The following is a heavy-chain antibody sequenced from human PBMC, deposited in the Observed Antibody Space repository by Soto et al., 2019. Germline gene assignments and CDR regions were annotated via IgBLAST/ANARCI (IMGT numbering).Heavy chain of an antibody. CDR3: TRHRQRSSGYTYPFYYFDY. Sequence: PGGSLRLSCTASGITFGDYVMSWFRQAPGRGLEWVGFIRSKAYGGTAEYAASVRGRFTISRDDSKSIAYLQMNSLKTEDTAVYYCTRHRQRSSGYTYPFYYFDYWGQGTLVTSPQ. V-gene: IGHV3-49*03. D-gene: IGHD3-22*01. CDR1: GITFGDYV. CDR2: IRSKAYGGTA. J-gene: IGHJ4*02.